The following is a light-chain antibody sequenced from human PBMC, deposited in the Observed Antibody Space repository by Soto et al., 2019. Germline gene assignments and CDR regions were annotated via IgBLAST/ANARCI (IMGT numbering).Light chain of an antibody. Sequence: QSVLTQPPSVSGAPGQRVTISCTGSSSNFGAGYDVQWYQQLPGTAPKYLINGNSNRPSGVPDRFSASRSGTSASLAITGLQGEDEAEYYCQSYDISLSAYVFGTGTKGTVL. CDR2: GNS. CDR3: QSYDISLSAYV. V-gene: IGLV1-40*01. J-gene: IGLJ1*01. CDR1: SSNFGAGYD.